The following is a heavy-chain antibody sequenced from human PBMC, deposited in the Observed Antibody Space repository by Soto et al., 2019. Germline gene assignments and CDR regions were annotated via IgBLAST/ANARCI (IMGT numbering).Heavy chain of an antibody. D-gene: IGHD5-12*01. CDR3: ARDAVEMATSDAFDI. V-gene: IGHV4-59*01. J-gene: IGHJ3*02. CDR1: GGSISSYY. CDR2: IYCRGST. Sequence: QVQLQESGPGLVKPSETLSLTCTVSGGSISSYYWSWIRQPPGKGLEWGGYIYCRGSTNYNPALESRVTISVDTSKNQFSQKLSSVTAADTAVYYCARDAVEMATSDAFDIWGQGTMVTVSS.